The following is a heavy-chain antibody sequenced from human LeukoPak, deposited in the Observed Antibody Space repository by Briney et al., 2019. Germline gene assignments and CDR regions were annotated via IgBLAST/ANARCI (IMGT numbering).Heavy chain of an antibody. CDR3: ARELNWSFDY. CDR2: ISSSSSTI. Sequence: PGGSLRLSCAASGFTFSSYSMNWVRRAPGKGLEWVSYISSSSSTIYYADSVKGRFTISRDNAKNSLYLQMNSLRAEDTAVYYCARELNWSFDYWGQGTLVTVSS. CDR1: GFTFSSYS. D-gene: IGHD1-1*01. V-gene: IGHV3-48*01. J-gene: IGHJ4*02.